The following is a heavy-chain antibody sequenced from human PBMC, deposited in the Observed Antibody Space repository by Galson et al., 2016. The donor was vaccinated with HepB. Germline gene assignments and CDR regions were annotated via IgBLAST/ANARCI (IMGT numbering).Heavy chain of an antibody. Sequence: SLRLSCAASGFTFSSYAMSWVRQAPGKGLEWVSLISGSGTNTYYADSVKGRFTISRDNSRNTLHLQMNSLRAEDTAVYYCAKDLTVTLHWFDPWGQGTLVTVSS. J-gene: IGHJ5*02. D-gene: IGHD2-15*01. V-gene: IGHV3-23*01. CDR2: ISGSGTNT. CDR1: GFTFSSYA. CDR3: AKDLTVTLHWFDP.